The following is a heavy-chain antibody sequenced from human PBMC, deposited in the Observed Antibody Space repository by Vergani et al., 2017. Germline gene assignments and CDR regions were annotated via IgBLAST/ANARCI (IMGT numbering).Heavy chain of an antibody. V-gene: IGHV4-30-2*06. D-gene: IGHD5-24*01. CDR2: IFHTGSA. Sequence: QLRESGSGLVKPSQTLSLTCAVSGASIGYGGHSWSWIRQSPGKGLEWIGYIFHTGSAYYIPSLQRRLSISVDRSKNLFTLQLFATTAADTAVYYCACHPSVKWLQGHPFDYWVQGILVTVSS. CDR3: ACHPSVKWLQGHPFDY. J-gene: IGHJ4*02. CDR1: GASIGYGGHS.